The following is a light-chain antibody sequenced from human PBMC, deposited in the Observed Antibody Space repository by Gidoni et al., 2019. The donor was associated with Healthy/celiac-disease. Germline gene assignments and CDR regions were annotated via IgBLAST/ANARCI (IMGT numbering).Light chain of an antibody. CDR2: SNN. CDR3: AAWDDSLNGPFYV. Sequence: QSVLTQPPSASGTPGQRHTISCSGSSSNIGSNTVNWYQQRPGTAPKLLIYSNNQRPSGVLDRFSGSKSGTSASLAISGLQSEDEADYYCAAWDDSLNGPFYVFGTGTKVTVL. CDR1: SSNIGSNT. J-gene: IGLJ1*01. V-gene: IGLV1-44*01.